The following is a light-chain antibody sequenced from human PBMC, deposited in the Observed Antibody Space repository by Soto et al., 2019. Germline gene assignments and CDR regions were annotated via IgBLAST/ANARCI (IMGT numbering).Light chain of an antibody. CDR2: DTS. J-gene: IGKJ3*01. CDR3: QQRTNWPRSFT. Sequence: EIVLTQSPATLSLSPGERATLSCRASQSVSSYLAWYQQKPGQAHRLLIYDTSKRATGIPARFSGSGSGTDFTLTISSLEPEDFAVYYCQQRTNWPRSFTLGPGTTVDIK. CDR1: QSVSSY. V-gene: IGKV3-11*01.